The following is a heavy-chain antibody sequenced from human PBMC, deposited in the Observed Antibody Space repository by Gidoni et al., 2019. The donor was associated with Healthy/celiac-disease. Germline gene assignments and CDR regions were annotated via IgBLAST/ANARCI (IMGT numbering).Heavy chain of an antibody. J-gene: IGHJ4*02. D-gene: IGHD6-19*01. CDR1: GFTFSSNA. V-gene: IGHV3-30*04. Sequence: QEQLVESGGGVVQPGRSLRLSCAASGFTFSSNAMTWVRQAPGKGLDWVAVRSSDGSNKYYADSVNGRFTVSRDNSKNSLYLQMDSLRAEDTAVYYCARDRYSSGWYGDYDFWGQGTLVSVSS. CDR2: RSSDGSNK. CDR3: ARDRYSSGWYGDYDF.